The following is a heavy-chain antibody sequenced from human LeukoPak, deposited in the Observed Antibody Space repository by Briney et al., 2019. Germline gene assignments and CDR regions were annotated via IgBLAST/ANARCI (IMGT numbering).Heavy chain of an antibody. D-gene: IGHD2/OR15-2a*01. CDR2: ISGSGDNT. J-gene: IGHJ6*01. V-gene: IGHV3-23*01. Sequence: GGSLRLSCAASGFTFSGFAMSWVRRTPGKGLEWVSGISGSGDNTLYAASVKGRFTISRDNSKSTLYLEMNSLRAEDTAIYYCAKMKGHPLQKYYMDVWGQGTTVTVSS. CDR1: GFTFSGFA. CDR3: AKMKGHPLQKYYMDV.